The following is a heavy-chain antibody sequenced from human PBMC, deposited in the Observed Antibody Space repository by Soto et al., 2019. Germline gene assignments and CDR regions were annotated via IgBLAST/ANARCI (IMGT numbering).Heavy chain of an antibody. J-gene: IGHJ4*02. D-gene: IGHD6-19*01. CDR3: AKGLEAVAGEWYFDY. Sequence: QVHLVESGGGVVQPGRSLRLSCAASGFTCSSYGMHWVRQAPGKGLEWVAVISYDGSNKYYADSVKGRFTISRDNSKNTLDLQMNSLRAEDTAVYYCAKGLEAVAGEWYFDYWGQGTLVTVSS. V-gene: IGHV3-30*18. CDR1: GFTCSSYG. CDR2: ISYDGSNK.